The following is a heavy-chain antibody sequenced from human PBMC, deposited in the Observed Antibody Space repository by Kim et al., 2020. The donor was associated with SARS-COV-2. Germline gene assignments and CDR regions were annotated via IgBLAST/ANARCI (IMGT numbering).Heavy chain of an antibody. CDR1: GFTFSSSE. CDR2: IRIGGDTI. CDR3: AKGRRNSNGHLSETFDY. V-gene: IGHV3-48*03. J-gene: IGHJ4*02. Sequence: GGSLRLSCAASGFTFSSSEINWVRQAPGKGLEWLSHIRIGGDTINYADSVKGRFTISRDNAKNSVFLQLNGLRAEDTAVYYCAKGRRNSNGHLSETFDYWGQGTLVTVSS. D-gene: IGHD2-8*01.